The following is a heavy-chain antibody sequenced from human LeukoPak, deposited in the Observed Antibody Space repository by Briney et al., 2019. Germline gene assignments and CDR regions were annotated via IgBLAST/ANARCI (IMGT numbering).Heavy chain of an antibody. CDR1: GFTFNSYA. CDR2: ISGSGGST. CDR3: AKDLRLFRGGWFDP. D-gene: IGHD5-18*01. Sequence: PGGSLRLSCAASGFTFNSYAMTWVRQAPGKGLEWVSAISGSGGSTYYADSVKGRFTISRDNSKNTLYLQMNSLRAEDTAVYYCAKDLRLFRGGWFDPWGQGTLVTVSS. J-gene: IGHJ5*02. V-gene: IGHV3-23*01.